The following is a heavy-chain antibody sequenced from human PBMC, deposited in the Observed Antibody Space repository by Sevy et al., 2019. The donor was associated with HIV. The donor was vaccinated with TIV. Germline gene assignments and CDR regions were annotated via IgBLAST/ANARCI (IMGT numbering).Heavy chain of an antibody. J-gene: IGHJ4*02. Sequence: SETLSLTCTVSGDSISSGANYWGWIRQHPVKGLEWIGYIHYSGSTYDIPSLKSRITMSVDTSKNQFSLKLRSVTAADTAVYYCARGRSAVATYYTWSTVAGYYFDYWGERTLVTV. V-gene: IGHV4-31*03. D-gene: IGHD6-19*01. CDR2: IHYSGST. CDR3: ARGRSAVATYYTWSTVAGYYFDY. CDR1: GDSISSGANY.